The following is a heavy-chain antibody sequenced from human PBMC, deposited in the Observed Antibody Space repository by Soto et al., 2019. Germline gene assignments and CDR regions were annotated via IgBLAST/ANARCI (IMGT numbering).Heavy chain of an antibody. V-gene: IGHV4-30-2*01. D-gene: IGHD3-22*01. J-gene: IGHJ6*02. Sequence: QLQLQESGSGLVKPSQTLSLTCAVSGGSISSGGYSWSWIRQPPGKGLEWIGYIYHSGSTYYNPSLKGRVTISVDRSKNQFSLKLSSVTAADTAVYYCARNVYDSSYFYYGMDVWGQGTTVTVSS. CDR1: GGSISSGGYS. CDR3: ARNVYDSSYFYYGMDV. CDR2: IYHSGST.